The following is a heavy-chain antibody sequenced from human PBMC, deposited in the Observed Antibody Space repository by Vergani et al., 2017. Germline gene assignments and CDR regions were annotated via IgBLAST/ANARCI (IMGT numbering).Heavy chain of an antibody. CDR2: IYPGDSDT. V-gene: IGHV5-51*03. Sequence: EVQLVQSGAEVKKPGESLKISCKGSGYSFTSYWIGWVRQMPGKGLEWMGIIYPGDSDTRYSPSFQGQVTISADKSISTAYLQWSSLKASDTAMYYCARGERPRYSGRVTPHNWFDPWGQGTLVTVSS. CDR3: ARGERPRYSGRVTPHNWFDP. CDR1: GYSFTSYW. J-gene: IGHJ5*02. D-gene: IGHD5-12*01.